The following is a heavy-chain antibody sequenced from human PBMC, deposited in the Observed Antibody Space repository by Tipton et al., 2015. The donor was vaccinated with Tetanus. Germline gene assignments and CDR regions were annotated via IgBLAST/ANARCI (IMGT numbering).Heavy chain of an antibody. V-gene: IGHV1-69*01. Sequence: QSGPEVKKPGSSVKVSCKSSGGPFYKHGIDWVRQAPGQGLEWMGGIIPASGATNYAHKFQGRVTMTADASTTTVHMELSNLRSDDTAVYYCVRDRAAAGGGDYWGQGTLVTV. CDR1: GGPFYKHG. CDR2: IIPASGAT. J-gene: IGHJ4*02. CDR3: VRDRAAAGGGDY. D-gene: IGHD6-25*01.